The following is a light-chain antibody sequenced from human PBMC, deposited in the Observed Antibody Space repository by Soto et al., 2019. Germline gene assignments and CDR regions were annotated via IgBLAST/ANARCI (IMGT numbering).Light chain of an antibody. J-gene: IGLJ2*01. V-gene: IGLV2-14*03. Sequence: QSALTQPASVSGSPGQSITISCTGTRSDIGAYNFVSWYQQHPGEVPKLMLYDVNVRPSGVSNLFSGSKSGNTASLTISGLQAEDEADYYCTSWMTSTTMIFGGGTQLTVL. CDR2: DVN. CDR3: TSWMTSTTMI. CDR1: RSDIGAYNF.